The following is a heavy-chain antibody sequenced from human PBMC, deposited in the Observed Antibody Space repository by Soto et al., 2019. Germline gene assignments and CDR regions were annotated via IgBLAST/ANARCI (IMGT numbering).Heavy chain of an antibody. CDR3: AKGGCYCGAGSPFSPKNYCFDC. D-gene: IGHD3-10*01. CDR2: ISGSGGST. Sequence: GGTLRLSCAASGFTFSSYAMSWVRQAPGKGLEWVSAISGSGGSTYYADSVKGRFTISRDNSKNTLYQQKNNPRAEATAGYSYAKGGCYCGAGSPFSPKNYCFDCRGRGSL. J-gene: IGHJ4*02. CDR1: GFTFSSYA. V-gene: IGHV3-23*01.